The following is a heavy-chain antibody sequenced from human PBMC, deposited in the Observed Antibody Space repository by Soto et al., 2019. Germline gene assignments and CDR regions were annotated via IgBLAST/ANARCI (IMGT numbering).Heavy chain of an antibody. Sequence: PGGSLRLSCAASGFPFRSYAMSWVRQAPGRGLEWVSSISAGGGNIHYAESVKGRFTISRDNSQNTMNLQMNSLRAEDTAVYSCAKDRPAYGSGRFEHWGQGTLVTVSS. CDR2: ISAGGGNI. J-gene: IGHJ4*02. CDR1: GFPFRSYA. V-gene: IGHV3-23*01. D-gene: IGHD3-10*01. CDR3: AKDRPAYGSGRFEH.